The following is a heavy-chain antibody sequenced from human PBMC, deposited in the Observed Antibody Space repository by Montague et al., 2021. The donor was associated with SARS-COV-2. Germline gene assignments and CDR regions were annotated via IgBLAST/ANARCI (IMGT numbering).Heavy chain of an antibody. CDR3: VRGGACSGGKCNGGARD. D-gene: IGHD2-15*01. CDR2: IYSGGSSI. V-gene: IGHV3-23*03. CDR1: GFTFNSYA. J-gene: IGHJ4*02. Sequence: SLGLSCAASGFTFNSYAMSWVRQAPGKGLEWVSIIYSGGSSIYYADSLKGRFTISRDNAKNSLYLQMNSLRVEDTAVYYCVRGGACSGGKCNGGARDWGQGTLVTVSS.